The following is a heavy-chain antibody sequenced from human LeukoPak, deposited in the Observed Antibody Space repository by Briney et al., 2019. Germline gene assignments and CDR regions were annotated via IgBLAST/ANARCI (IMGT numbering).Heavy chain of an antibody. V-gene: IGHV4-59*01. CDR1: GGSISSYY. D-gene: IGHD3-3*01. CDR2: IYYSGST. Sequence: SETLSLTCTVSGGSISSYYWSWIRQPPGKGLEWIGYIYYSGSTNYNPSLKSRVTISVDTSKNQSSLKLSSVTAADTAVYYCARGASSYYDFWSGYPLVFWGQGTLVTVSS. J-gene: IGHJ4*02. CDR3: ARGASSYYDFWSGYPLVF.